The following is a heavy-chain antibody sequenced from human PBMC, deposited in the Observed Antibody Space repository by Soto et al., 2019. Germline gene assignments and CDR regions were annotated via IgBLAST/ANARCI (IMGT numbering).Heavy chain of an antibody. J-gene: IGHJ4*02. D-gene: IGHD3-10*01. CDR2: IYYSGST. Sequence: QVQLQESGPGLVKPSETLSLTCTVSGGSISSYYWSWIRQPPGKGLEWIGYIYYSGSTNYNPSLKGRVTKSVDTSKNPCTLKLNSMTAADTAVYYCARHNYGSGSTYFDYWGQGTLVTVSS. CDR1: GGSISSYY. V-gene: IGHV4-59*08. CDR3: ARHNYGSGSTYFDY.